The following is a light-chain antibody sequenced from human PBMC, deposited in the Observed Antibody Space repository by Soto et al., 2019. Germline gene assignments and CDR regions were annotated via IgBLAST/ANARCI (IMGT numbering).Light chain of an antibody. CDR3: QQYNGLPTWT. J-gene: IGKJ1*01. CDR1: QTIDSW. Sequence: DIQMTQSPSTLSASVGDRVTITCRASQTIDSWLAWYQQRPGKPPNLLIYKASTLQSGVPSRFSGNGSGTEFTLTITSLQPDDSATYYCQQYNGLPTWTFGQGTKVDIK. V-gene: IGKV1-5*03. CDR2: KAS.